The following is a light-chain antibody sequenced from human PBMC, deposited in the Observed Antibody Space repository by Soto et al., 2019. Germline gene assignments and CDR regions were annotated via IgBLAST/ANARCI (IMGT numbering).Light chain of an antibody. J-gene: IGLJ2*01. Sequence: QSVLTQSPSASGTPGQRVTISCSGSSSNIGSNTVNWFQQLPGTAPKLLIYGNNQRPSGVPDRFSGSKSGTSASLAISGLQSEDEADYYCAAWDDSLNGQVFGGGTKVTVL. CDR1: SSNIGSNT. CDR3: AAWDDSLNGQV. CDR2: GNN. V-gene: IGLV1-44*01.